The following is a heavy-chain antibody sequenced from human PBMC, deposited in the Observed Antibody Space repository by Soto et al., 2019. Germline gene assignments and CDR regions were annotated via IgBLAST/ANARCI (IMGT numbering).Heavy chain of an antibody. CDR1: GYTFTGYT. V-gene: IGHV1-2*02. CDR2: INSSSSDS. J-gene: IGHJ4*02. Sequence: QAHLVQSGAEVKKPGASVKVSCKASGYTFTGYTFRWVRQAPGQGLEWMAWINSSSSDSSFAPKIQGRVTVTMDAPSSTAYMELTRLRSDDTAVYYCATEMATIKGFFDKWGQGTPVAVSS. D-gene: IGHD2-8*01. CDR3: ATEMATIKGFFDK.